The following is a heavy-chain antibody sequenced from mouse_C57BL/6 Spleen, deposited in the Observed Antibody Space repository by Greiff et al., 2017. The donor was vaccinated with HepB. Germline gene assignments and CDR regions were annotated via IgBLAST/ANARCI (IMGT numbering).Heavy chain of an antibody. CDR3: ARGGWENFDY. D-gene: IGHD3-3*01. Sequence: QVQLQQPGAELVRPGSSVKLSCKASGYTFTSYWMHWVKQRPIQGLEWIGNIDPSDSETHYNQKFKDKATLTVDKSSSTSYMQLSSLTAEDSAVYYCARGGWENFDYWGQGTTLTVSS. J-gene: IGHJ2*01. CDR1: GYTFTSYW. CDR2: IDPSDSET. V-gene: IGHV1-52*01.